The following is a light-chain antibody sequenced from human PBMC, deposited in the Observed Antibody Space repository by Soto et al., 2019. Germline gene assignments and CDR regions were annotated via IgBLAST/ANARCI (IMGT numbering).Light chain of an antibody. CDR2: DAS. J-gene: IGKJ4*01. Sequence: EIVLTQSPATLSLSAGERATLSCRASQSVSSYLAWYQQKPGQAPRLLIYDASNRATCIPARFSGSGSGTDFTLTISSLEPEDFAVYYCQQRSNWLTFGGGTKVDIK. V-gene: IGKV3-11*01. CDR1: QSVSSY. CDR3: QQRSNWLT.